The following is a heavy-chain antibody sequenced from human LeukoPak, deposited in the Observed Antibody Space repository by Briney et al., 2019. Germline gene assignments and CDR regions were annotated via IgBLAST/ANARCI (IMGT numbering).Heavy chain of an antibody. CDR3: AKGTGQCVLLDTNFDY. Sequence: PGGTLRLSCAASGVTFSSYAMSWVRQAPGTGLEWVSAISGSGGSTYYADSVKGRFTISRDNSKNTLYLQMSGLRAEDTAVYYCAKGTGQCVLLDTNFDYWGQGTLVTVSS. CDR1: GVTFSSYA. CDR2: ISGSGGST. V-gene: IGHV3-23*01. J-gene: IGHJ4*02. D-gene: IGHD2-15*01.